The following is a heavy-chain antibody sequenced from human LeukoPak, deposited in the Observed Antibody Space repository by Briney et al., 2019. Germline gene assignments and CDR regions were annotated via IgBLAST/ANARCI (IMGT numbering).Heavy chain of an antibody. J-gene: IGHJ4*02. V-gene: IGHV5-51*01. D-gene: IGHD3-3*01. Sequence: GESLRISCKGSGYTFSSYWIGWVRQMPGKGLEWMGIIYPGDSDTRYSPSLQGQVTISVDTSIGTAYLQWSSLKASDTAIYYCARQNDFRLDYWGQGTLVTISS. CDR2: IYPGDSDT. CDR3: ARQNDFRLDY. CDR1: GYTFSSYW.